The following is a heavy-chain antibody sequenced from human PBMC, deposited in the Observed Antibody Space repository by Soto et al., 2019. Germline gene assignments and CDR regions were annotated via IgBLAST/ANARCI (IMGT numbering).Heavy chain of an antibody. CDR1: GYTFTSYA. J-gene: IGHJ5*02. V-gene: IGHV1-3*01. CDR2: INAGNGNT. CDR3: ARDALAPRVATTPYNWFDP. Sequence: ASVKVSCKASGYTFTSYAMHWVRLAPGQRLEWMGWINAGNGNTKYSQKFQGRVTITRDTSASTAYMELSSLRSEDTAVYYCARDALAPRVATTPYNWFDPWGQGTLVTVSS. D-gene: IGHD5-12*01.